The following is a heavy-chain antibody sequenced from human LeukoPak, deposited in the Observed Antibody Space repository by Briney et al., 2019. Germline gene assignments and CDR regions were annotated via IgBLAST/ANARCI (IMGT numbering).Heavy chain of an antibody. Sequence: PGGSLRLSCAASGFTFSNSAMSWVRQAPGKGLEGVSTMSGTGGSTSYADSVKGRFTISRNNSKNTLYLQMHSLTAADTAVYYCARTDVLLSGMDVWGQGTTVTVSS. V-gene: IGHV3-23*01. D-gene: IGHD3-10*01. CDR1: GFTFSNSA. CDR3: ARTDVLLSGMDV. CDR2: MSGTGGST. J-gene: IGHJ6*02.